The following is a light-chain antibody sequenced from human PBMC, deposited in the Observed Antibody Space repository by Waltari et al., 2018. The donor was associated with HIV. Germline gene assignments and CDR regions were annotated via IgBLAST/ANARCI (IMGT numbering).Light chain of an antibody. CDR1: NIDVGTYNH. V-gene: IGLV2-23*02. CDR2: EVD. CDR3: CSYTGVLNWV. Sequence: QSALAQPASVSGSPGQPITISCAGTNIDVGTYNHVSWYQQHPGKAPKLLIYEVDRRPSGVSNRFSGSKSGNTASLTISGLQAEDEADYYCCSYTGVLNWVFGGGTKVTVL. J-gene: IGLJ3*02.